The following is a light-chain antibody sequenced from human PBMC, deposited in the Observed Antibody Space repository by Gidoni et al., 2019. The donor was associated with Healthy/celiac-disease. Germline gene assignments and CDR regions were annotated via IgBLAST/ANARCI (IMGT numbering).Light chain of an antibody. V-gene: IGLV3-21*02. CDR2: DDS. J-gene: IGLJ2*01. CDR1: NIGSKS. Sequence: SYFLTQPPPVPVPPGQTARITCGGNNIGSKSVHWYQQKPGQAPVLVVYDDSDRPSGIPERFSGANSGNTATLTISRVEAGDEADYYCQVWDSSSDHVVFGGGTKLTVL. CDR3: QVWDSSSDHVV.